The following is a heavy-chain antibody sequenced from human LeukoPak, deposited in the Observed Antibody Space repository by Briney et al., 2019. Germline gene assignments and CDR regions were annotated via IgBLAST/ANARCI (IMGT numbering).Heavy chain of an antibody. D-gene: IGHD3-10*01. V-gene: IGHV3-30*18. CDR1: GFTFNIYG. CDR3: AKDRDYYGSGSDY. J-gene: IGHJ4*02. Sequence: GRSLRLSCAASGFTFNIYGMHWVRQAPGKGLEWVAGISYDEMYQYYADSVKGRFTISRDNSKDTLFLQMNSLRAEDTAIYYCAKDRDYYGSGSDYWGQGTLVTVSS. CDR2: ISYDEMYQ.